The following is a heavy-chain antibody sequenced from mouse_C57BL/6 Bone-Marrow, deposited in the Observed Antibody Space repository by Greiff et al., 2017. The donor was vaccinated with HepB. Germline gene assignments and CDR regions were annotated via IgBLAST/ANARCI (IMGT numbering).Heavy chain of an antibody. CDR1: GYTFTDYE. V-gene: IGHV1-15*01. Sequence: VQLQESGAELVRPGASVTLSCKASGYTFTDYEMHWVKQTPVHGLEWIGAIDPETGGTAYNQKFKGKAILTADKSSSTAYMELRSLTSEDSAVYYCTRSRGYWYFDVWGTGTTVTVSS. CDR3: TRSRGYWYFDV. J-gene: IGHJ1*03. CDR2: IDPETGGT.